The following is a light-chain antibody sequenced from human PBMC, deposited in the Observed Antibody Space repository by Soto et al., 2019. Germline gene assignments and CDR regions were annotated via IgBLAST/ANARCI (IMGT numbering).Light chain of an antibody. CDR2: DVS. V-gene: IGKV3-20*01. J-gene: IGKJ1*01. Sequence: EIVLTQSPGTLSFSPGERATLSCRSSHSVSSNYLAWYQQTPGQAPRLLIYDVSSRATGIPDRFSGSGSGTDFTLTISRLEPVDFAVYYCQQYGISPTFGQGTKVEIK. CDR1: HSVSSNY. CDR3: QQYGISPT.